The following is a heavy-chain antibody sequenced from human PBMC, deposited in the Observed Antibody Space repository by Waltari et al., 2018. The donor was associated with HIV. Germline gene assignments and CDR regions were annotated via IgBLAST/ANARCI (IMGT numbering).Heavy chain of an antibody. J-gene: IGHJ4*02. CDR2: INTNSGGT. Sequence: QVQLVQSGAAVKKPGVSLKVPCTASGYTFTGSNMPLVRPAPGQGLECTGRINTNSGGTNYAQKFQGRVTMTRDTSISTAYMELSRLRSDDTAVYYCARPRYGDQYYFDYWGQGTLVTVSS. D-gene: IGHD4-17*01. CDR1: GYTFTGSN. V-gene: IGHV1-2*06. CDR3: ARPRYGDQYYFDY.